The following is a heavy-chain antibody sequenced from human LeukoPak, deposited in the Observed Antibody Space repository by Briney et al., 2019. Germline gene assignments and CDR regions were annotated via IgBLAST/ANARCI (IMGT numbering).Heavy chain of an antibody. Sequence: GGSLRLSCAASGFTFSDYYMSWIRQAPGKGLEWVANIKQDGSEKYYVDSVKGRFTISRDNAKNSLYLQMNSLRAEDTAVYYCARDPSPWDSEAFDYWGQGTLVTVSS. J-gene: IGHJ4*02. CDR3: ARDPSPWDSEAFDY. CDR2: IKQDGSEK. V-gene: IGHV3-7*01. CDR1: GFTFSDYY. D-gene: IGHD1-26*01.